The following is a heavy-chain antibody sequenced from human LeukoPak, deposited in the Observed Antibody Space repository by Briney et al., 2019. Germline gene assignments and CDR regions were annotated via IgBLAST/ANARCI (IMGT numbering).Heavy chain of an antibody. V-gene: IGHV3-23*01. Sequence: GGSLRLSCAASGFTFSSYAMSWVRQAPGKGLEWVSAISGSGGSTYYADSVKGRFTISRDNSKNTLYLQMNSLRAEDTAVYYCAKDLNYYDSSGYMCCGPWGQGTLVTVSS. CDR1: GFTFSSYA. D-gene: IGHD3-22*01. J-gene: IGHJ5*02. CDR2: ISGSGGST. CDR3: AKDLNYYDSSGYMCCGP.